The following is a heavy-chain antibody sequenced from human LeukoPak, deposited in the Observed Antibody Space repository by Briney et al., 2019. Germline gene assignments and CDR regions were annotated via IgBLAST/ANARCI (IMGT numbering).Heavy chain of an antibody. D-gene: IGHD5-18*01. J-gene: IGHJ5*02. CDR1: GFTFSSYA. CDR2: ISGSGGST. CDR3: AKDLGLSYGYYTSSSFDP. Sequence: GGSLTLSCAASGFTFSSYAMNWVRQPPAKGLEGVSGISGSGGSTYYADSVKGRFTISRDNSKNTLCLKTNSLRAEDTAVYYCAKDLGLSYGYYTSSSFDPWGQGTLVTVSS. V-gene: IGHV3-23*01.